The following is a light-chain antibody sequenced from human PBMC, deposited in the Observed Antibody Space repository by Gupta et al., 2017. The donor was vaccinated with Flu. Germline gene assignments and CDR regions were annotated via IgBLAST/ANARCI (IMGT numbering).Light chain of an antibody. V-gene: IGKV3-20*01. CDR2: GAS. J-gene: IGKJ1*01. Sequence: EIVLTQSPGTLSLSTGERATLSCRASQSVYSDYLAWYQQKPGQAPRLLIYGASSRATDIPDRFSGSGSGADFTLTISRLEPEDFAVYYCQQYGGSPRTFGQGTNVEIK. CDR1: QSVYSDY. CDR3: QQYGGSPRT.